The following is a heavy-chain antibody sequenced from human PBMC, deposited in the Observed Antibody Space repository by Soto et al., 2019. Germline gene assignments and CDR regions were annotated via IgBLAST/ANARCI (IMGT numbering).Heavy chain of an antibody. J-gene: IGHJ5*02. CDR2: IYYSGST. Sequence: PSETLSLTCTVSGGSISRGGYYWSWIRQHPGKGLEWIGYIYYSGSTYYNPSLKSRVTISVDTSKNQFSLKLSSVTAADTAVYYCARDPARAAAGISSWGQGTLVTVSS. D-gene: IGHD6-13*01. CDR3: ARDPARAAAGISS. CDR1: GGSISRGGYY. V-gene: IGHV4-31*03.